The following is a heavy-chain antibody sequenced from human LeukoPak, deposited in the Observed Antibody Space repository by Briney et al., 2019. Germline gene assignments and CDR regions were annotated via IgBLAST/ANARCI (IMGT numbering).Heavy chain of an antibody. V-gene: IGHV3-33*01. CDR1: GFTFSSYG. Sequence: GGSLRLSCAASGFTFSSYGMHWVRQAPGKGLEWVAVIWYDGSNKYYADSVKGRFTISRDKSKNTLYLQMNSLRAEDTAVYYCARDLYCSGGSCYFSWHYYYGMDVWGQGTTVTVSS. D-gene: IGHD2-15*01. J-gene: IGHJ6*02. CDR2: IWYDGSNK. CDR3: ARDLYCSGGSCYFSWHYYYGMDV.